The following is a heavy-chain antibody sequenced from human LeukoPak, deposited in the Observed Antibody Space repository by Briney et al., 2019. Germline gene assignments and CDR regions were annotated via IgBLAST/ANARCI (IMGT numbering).Heavy chain of an antibody. CDR2: INPSGGST. CDR1: GYTFTSYY. D-gene: IGHD2-21*02. J-gene: IGHJ1*01. CDR3: ARALGKYCGGDCYTPEYFQH. V-gene: IGHV1-46*01. Sequence: ASVKVSCKASGYTFTSYYMHWVRQAPGQGLEWMGIINPSGGSTSYAQKFQGRVTMTRDMSTSTVYMELSSLRSEDTAVYYCARALGKYCGGDCYTPEYFQHWGQGTLVTVSS.